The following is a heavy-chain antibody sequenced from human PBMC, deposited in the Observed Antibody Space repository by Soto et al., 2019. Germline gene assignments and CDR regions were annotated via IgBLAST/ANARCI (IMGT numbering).Heavy chain of an antibody. V-gene: IGHV3-30*18. J-gene: IGHJ6*02. CDR2: ISEDAETD. D-gene: IGHD3-10*01. CDR3: AKAPFRRPYYFYGMDV. CDR1: GFTFSDFG. Sequence: QVRLVESGGGVVQPGGSLRLSCVASGFTFSDFGMHWVRQGPGKGLEWLAVISEDAETDFHADSVKGRFIVSRDNFKETLYLQMNSLTTDDSGVYFCAKAPFRRPYYFYGMDVWGQGTTVIVSS.